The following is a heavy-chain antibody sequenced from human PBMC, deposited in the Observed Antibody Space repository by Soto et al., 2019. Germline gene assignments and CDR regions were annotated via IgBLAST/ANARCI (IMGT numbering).Heavy chain of an antibody. J-gene: IGHJ4*02. Sequence: SETLSLTCTVSGGSMSRHYWTWLRQPPGKGLEWIGYSSYSGSTYYNPSLKSRVTISADTSRNQFSLKLSSVIAADTAVYYCARADPDASVGYWGQGTLVTVSS. D-gene: IGHD3-16*01. CDR1: GGSMSRHY. V-gene: IGHV4-59*11. CDR3: ARADPDASVGY. CDR2: SSYSGST.